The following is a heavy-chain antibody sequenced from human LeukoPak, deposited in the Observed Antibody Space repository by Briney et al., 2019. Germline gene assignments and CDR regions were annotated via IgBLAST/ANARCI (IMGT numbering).Heavy chain of an antibody. CDR2: ISGSGGST. V-gene: IGHV3-23*01. CDR1: GFTFSSYA. CDR3: AKAVLLWFGELRYYFDY. D-gene: IGHD3-10*01. Sequence: GGSLRLSCAASGFTFSSYAMSWVRQAPGKGLEWVSAISGSGGSTYYADSVKGRFTISRDNSKNTLYLQMNSLRAEDTAVYYCAKAVLLWFGELRYYFDYWGHGTLVTVSS. J-gene: IGHJ4*01.